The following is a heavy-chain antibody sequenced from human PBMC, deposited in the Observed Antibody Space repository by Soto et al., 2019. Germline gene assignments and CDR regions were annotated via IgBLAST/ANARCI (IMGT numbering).Heavy chain of an antibody. Sequence: QLLASGPGLVKPSETLSLTCTVSGGSISTSSYYWGCIRQTPGSGLEWIGTIHYTWTTNYNPSLQSRVTISADTSRNQFSLTLTSVTAADTAMYYCARTDPYYYGSGGSWYFDLWGRGTLVTVSS. CDR1: GGSISTSSYY. J-gene: IGHJ2*01. D-gene: IGHD3-10*01. CDR2: IHYTWTT. CDR3: ARTDPYYYGSGGSWYFDL. V-gene: IGHV4-39*01.